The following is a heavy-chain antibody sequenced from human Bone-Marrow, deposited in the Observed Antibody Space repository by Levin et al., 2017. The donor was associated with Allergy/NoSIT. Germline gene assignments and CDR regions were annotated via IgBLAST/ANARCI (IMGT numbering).Heavy chain of an antibody. CDR1: GFTFSSYS. Sequence: GGSLRLSCAASGFTFSSYSMNWVRQAPGKGLEWVSSISSSSSYIYYSDSVKGRFTISRDNAKNSLYLQMNSLRAEDTAVYYCARDSIVVPAATPIDYWGQGTLVTVSS. CDR2: ISSSSSYI. CDR3: ARDSIVVPAATPIDY. V-gene: IGHV3-21*01. D-gene: IGHD2-2*01. J-gene: IGHJ4*02.